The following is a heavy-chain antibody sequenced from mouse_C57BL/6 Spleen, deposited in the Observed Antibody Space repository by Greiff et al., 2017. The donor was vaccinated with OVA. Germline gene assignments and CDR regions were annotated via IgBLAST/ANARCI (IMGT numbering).Heavy chain of an antibody. CDR2: IYPRDGST. CDR3: ARLDSNPCAY. V-gene: IGHV1-85*01. CDR1: GYTFTSYD. D-gene: IGHD2-5*01. Sequence: QVQLKESGPELVKPGASVKLSCKASGYTFTSYDINWVKQRPGQGLEWIGWIYPRDGSTKYNEKFKGKATLTVDTSSSTAYIELHSLTSEDAAVYFCARLDSNPCAYWGQGTLVTVSA. J-gene: IGHJ3*01.